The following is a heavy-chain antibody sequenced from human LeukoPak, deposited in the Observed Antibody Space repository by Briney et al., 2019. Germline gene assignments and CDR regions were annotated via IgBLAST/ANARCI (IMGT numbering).Heavy chain of an antibody. D-gene: IGHD6-6*01. J-gene: IGHJ4*02. CDR3: ARDRSFEWQLVTFDY. CDR1: GYTFTSYG. CDR2: ISAYNGNT. Sequence: GASVKVSCKASGYTFTSYGISWVRQAPGQGLEWMGWISAYNGNTNSAQKLQGRVTMTTDTSTRTAYMELRSLRSDDTAVYYCARDRSFEWQLVTFDYWGQGTLVTFSS. V-gene: IGHV1-18*01.